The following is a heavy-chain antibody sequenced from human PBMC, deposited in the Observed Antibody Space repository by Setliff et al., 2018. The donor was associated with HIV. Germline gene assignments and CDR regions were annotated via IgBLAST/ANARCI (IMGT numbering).Heavy chain of an antibody. V-gene: IGHV1-18*01. CDR3: ARAWTYYYGSGSYRRLDYYYYYMDV. D-gene: IGHD3-10*01. CDR1: GYTFTSYG. Sequence: ASVKVSCKASGYTFTSYGISWVRQAPGQGLEWMGWISAYNGNTNYAQKLQGRVTMTTDTSTSTAYMELRCLRSDDTAAYYCARAWTYYYGSGSYRRLDYYYYYMDVWGKGTTVTVSS. J-gene: IGHJ6*03. CDR2: ISAYNGNT.